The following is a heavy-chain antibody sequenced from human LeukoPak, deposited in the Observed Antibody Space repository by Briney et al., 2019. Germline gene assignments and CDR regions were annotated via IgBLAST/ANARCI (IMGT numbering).Heavy chain of an antibody. CDR3: ARGIYGSDPSYYYYYYMDV. J-gene: IGHJ6*03. CDR2: IYTSGST. CDR1: GGSISSYY. D-gene: IGHD3-10*01. V-gene: IGHV4-4*07. Sequence: SETLSLTCTVSGGSISSYYWSWIRQPAGKGLEWIGRIYTSGSTNYNPSLKSRVTMSVDTSKNRFSLKLSSVTAADTAVYYCARGIYGSDPSYYYYYYMDVWGKGTTVTISS.